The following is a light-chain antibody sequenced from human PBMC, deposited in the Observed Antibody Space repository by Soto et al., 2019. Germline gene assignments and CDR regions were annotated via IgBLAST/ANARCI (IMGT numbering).Light chain of an antibody. CDR3: QQYNNCSRT. V-gene: IGKV3-20*01. CDR2: RAS. CDR1: QSVSRSY. Sequence: ALTQSPGTLSLPPEARATLSCWASQSVSRSYLAWYQQKPGQAPKLLIYRASSRATGIPDRFSGSGSGTDFTLTISSLQSEDFAVYYCQQYNNCSRTFGQGTKVDIK. J-gene: IGKJ1*01.